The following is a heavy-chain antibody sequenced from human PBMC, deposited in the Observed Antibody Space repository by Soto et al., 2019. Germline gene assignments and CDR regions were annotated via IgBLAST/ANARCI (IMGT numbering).Heavy chain of an antibody. J-gene: IGHJ4*02. Sequence: SETLSLTCTVSGGSISSYYWSWIRQPPGKGLEWIGYIYYSGSTNYNPSLKSRVTISVDTSKNQFSLKLSSVTAADTAVYYCARETQSSPYSGPYLDYWGQGTLVTVYS. CDR3: ARETQSSPYSGPYLDY. CDR1: GGSISSYY. V-gene: IGHV4-59*01. D-gene: IGHD5-12*01. CDR2: IYYSGST.